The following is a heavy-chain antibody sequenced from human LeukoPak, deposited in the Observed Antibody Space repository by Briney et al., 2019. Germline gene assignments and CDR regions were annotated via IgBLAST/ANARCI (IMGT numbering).Heavy chain of an antibody. CDR1: GFTFSDYY. D-gene: IGHD3-3*01. Sequence: GGSLRLSCAASGFTFSDYYMSWIRQAPGKGLEWVSYISSSSSYTNYADSVKGRFTISRDNAKNSLYLQMNSLRAEDTAVYYCAGSYYDFWSGKNWFDPWGQGTLVTVSS. V-gene: IGHV3-11*06. CDR3: AGSYYDFWSGKNWFDP. J-gene: IGHJ5*02. CDR2: ISSSSSYT.